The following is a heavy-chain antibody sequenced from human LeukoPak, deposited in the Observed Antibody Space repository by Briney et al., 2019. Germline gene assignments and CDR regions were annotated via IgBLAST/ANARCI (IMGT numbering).Heavy chain of an antibody. CDR1: GYTFTGYY. CDR2: INTNTGNP. CDR3: ARDFTYCGGDCYGDDAFDI. V-gene: IGHV7-4-1*02. Sequence: ASVKVSCKASGYTFTGYYVHWVRQAPGQGLEWMGWINTNTGNPTYAQGFTGRFVFSLDTSVSTAYLQISSLKAEDTAVYYCARDFTYCGGDCYGDDAFDIWGQGTMVTVSS. J-gene: IGHJ3*02. D-gene: IGHD2-21*02.